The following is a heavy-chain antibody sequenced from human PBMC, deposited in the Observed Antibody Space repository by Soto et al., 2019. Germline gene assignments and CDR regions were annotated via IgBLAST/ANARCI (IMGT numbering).Heavy chain of an antibody. CDR2: ISYDGSNK. Sequence: QVQLVESGGGVVQPGRSLRLSCAASGFTFSSYAMHWVRQAPGKGLEWVAVISYDGSNKYYADSVKGRFTISRDNSKNTLYLQMNSLRAEDTAVYYCARDEAGLLWFGVVVGSKAYYYGMDVWGQGTTVTVSS. J-gene: IGHJ6*02. CDR1: GFTFSSYA. CDR3: ARDEAGLLWFGVVVGSKAYYYGMDV. V-gene: IGHV3-30-3*01. D-gene: IGHD3-10*01.